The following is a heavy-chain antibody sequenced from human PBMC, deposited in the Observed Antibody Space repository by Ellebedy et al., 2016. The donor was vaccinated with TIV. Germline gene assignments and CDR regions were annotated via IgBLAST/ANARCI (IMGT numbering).Heavy chain of an antibody. V-gene: IGHV4-38-2*02. CDR1: GYSISSGYY. Sequence: MPSETLSLTCTVSGYSISSGYYWSWIRQPPGKGLEWIASLYHSGSTYYNPSLKSRVTISVDTSKNQFSLKLHSMTAADTAVYYCARTYGSEMLAPYYFDYWGQGTLVTVPS. D-gene: IGHD3-10*01. CDR2: LYHSGST. J-gene: IGHJ4*02. CDR3: ARTYGSEMLAPYYFDY.